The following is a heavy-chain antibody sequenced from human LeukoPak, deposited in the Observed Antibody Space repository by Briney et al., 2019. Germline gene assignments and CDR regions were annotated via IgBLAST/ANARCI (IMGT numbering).Heavy chain of an antibody. D-gene: IGHD3-10*01. CDR3: ARAARTVRGVIIGSSLRFYYMDV. J-gene: IGHJ6*03. V-gene: IGHV1-8*01. CDR1: GYTFTSYD. Sequence: GASVKVSCKASGYTFTSYDINWVRQATGQGLEWMGWINPNSGNTGYAQKFQGRVTMTRNTSISTAYMELSSLRSEDTAVYYCARAARTVRGVIIGSSLRFYYMDVWGKGTTVTVSS. CDR2: INPNSGNT.